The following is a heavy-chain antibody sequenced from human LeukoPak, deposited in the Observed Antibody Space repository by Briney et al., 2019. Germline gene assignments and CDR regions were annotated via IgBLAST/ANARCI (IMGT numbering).Heavy chain of an antibody. J-gene: IGHJ5*02. CDR3: ARVNYDILTGYWWFDP. CDR1: GCTFTSCY. CDR2: INPSGGST. D-gene: IGHD3-9*01. Sequence: GGSLRLSCAASGCTFTSCYMHWVRQAPGQGLEWMGIINPSGGSTSYAQKFQGRGTMTRDMSTSTVYMELSSLRSEDTAVYYCARVNYDILTGYWWFDPWGQGTLVTVSS. V-gene: IGHV1-46*01.